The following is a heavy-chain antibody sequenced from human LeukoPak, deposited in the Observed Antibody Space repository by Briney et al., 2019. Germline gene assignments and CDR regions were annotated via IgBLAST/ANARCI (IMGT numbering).Heavy chain of an antibody. CDR3: AKYTSNYYDAGATFDH. J-gene: IGHJ4*02. CDR1: GFTFDDYA. D-gene: IGHD3-22*01. CDR2: ISWNSGSI. V-gene: IGHV3-9*01. Sequence: GGSLRLSCAASGFTFDDYAMHWVRQAPGKGLEWVSGISWNSGSIGYADSVKGRLTISRDNAKNSLYLEINSLRVEDTALYFCAKYTSNYYDAGATFDHWGQGTLVTVSS.